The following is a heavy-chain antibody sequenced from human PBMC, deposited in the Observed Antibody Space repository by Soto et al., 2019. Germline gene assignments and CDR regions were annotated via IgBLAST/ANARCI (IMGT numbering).Heavy chain of an antibody. CDR1: GGSTSSYY. J-gene: IGHJ6*02. D-gene: IGHD3-16*01. V-gene: IGHV4-59*01. CDR3: ATMGGGGMDV. CDR2: IYYSGST. Sequence: SETLSLTCTVSGGSTSSYYWSWIRQPPGKGLEWIGYIYYSGSTNYNPSLKSRVTISVDTSKNQFSLKLSSVTAADTAVYYCATMGGGGMDVWGQGTTVTVSS.